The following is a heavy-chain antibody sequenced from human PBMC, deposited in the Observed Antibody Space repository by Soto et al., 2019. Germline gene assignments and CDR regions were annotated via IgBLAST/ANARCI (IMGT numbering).Heavy chain of an antibody. CDR3: AKGNEPGVVYSSSSDY. J-gene: IGHJ4*02. Sequence: EVQLLESGGGLVQPGGSLRLSCAASGFTFSSYAMSWVRQAPGKGLEWVSAISGSGGSTYYADSVKGRFTISRDNSKNTLYVQMNSLRAEDTAVYYCAKGNEPGVVYSSSSDYWGQGTLVTVSS. V-gene: IGHV3-23*01. CDR1: GFTFSSYA. D-gene: IGHD6-6*01. CDR2: ISGSGGST.